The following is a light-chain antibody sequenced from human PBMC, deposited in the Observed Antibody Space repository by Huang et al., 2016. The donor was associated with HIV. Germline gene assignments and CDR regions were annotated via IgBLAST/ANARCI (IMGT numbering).Light chain of an antibody. CDR3: MQALQAPRT. CDR2: LGS. CDR1: QSLLHTNGYKY. Sequence: DIVMTQSPLSLPVTPGEPASISCRSSQSLLHTNGYKYLDWYLQKPGQSPQLLSYLGSNRASGVPDRFSGSGAGTDFTLKISRVEAEDVGVYYCMQALQAPRTFGQGTKVEIK. V-gene: IGKV2-28*01. J-gene: IGKJ1*01.